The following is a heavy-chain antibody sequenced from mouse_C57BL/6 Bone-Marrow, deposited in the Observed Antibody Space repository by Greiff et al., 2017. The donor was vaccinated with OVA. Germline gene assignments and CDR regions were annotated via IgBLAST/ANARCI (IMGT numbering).Heavy chain of an antibody. CDR2: IDPSDSET. Sequence: QVHVKQSGAELVRPGSSVKLSCKASGYTFTSYWMHWVKQRPIQGLEWIGNIDPSDSETHYNQKFKDKATLTVDKSSSTAYMQLSSLTSEDSAVYYCARRVGRAWFAYWGQGTLVTVSA. CDR3: ARRVGRAWFAY. CDR1: GYTFTSYW. J-gene: IGHJ3*01. D-gene: IGHD4-1*01. V-gene: IGHV1-52*01.